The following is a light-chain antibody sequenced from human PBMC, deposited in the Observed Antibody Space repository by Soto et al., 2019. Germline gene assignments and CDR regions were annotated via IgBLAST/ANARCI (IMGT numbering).Light chain of an antibody. V-gene: IGKV1-5*01. CDR2: DAS. CDR3: QHYNIYSEA. Sequence: DLLVKQCTSPLSPYLGESDTITCRASQNIRNWLAWYQQKPGKAPNPLIYDASSLKSGVPSRFSGSGSGTEFTLTISSLQPDDFATYYCQHYNIYSEAFGQVT. J-gene: IGKJ1*01. CDR1: QNIRNW.